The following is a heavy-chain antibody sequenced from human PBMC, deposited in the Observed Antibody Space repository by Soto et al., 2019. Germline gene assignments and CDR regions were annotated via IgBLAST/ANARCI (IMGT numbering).Heavy chain of an antibody. V-gene: IGHV3-33*01. J-gene: IGHJ6*02. CDR2: IWYDGSNK. Sequence: GGSLEISSAACRVRFNSSCVHWARPDPGKGLEWVAVIWYDGSNKYYADSVKGRFTISRDNSKNTLYLQMNSLRAEDTAVYYCARSWGPTAPNEWYYYGMDVWGQGTTVTVSS. D-gene: IGHD1-1*01. CDR3: ARSWGPTAPNEWYYYGMDV. CDR1: RVRFNSSC.